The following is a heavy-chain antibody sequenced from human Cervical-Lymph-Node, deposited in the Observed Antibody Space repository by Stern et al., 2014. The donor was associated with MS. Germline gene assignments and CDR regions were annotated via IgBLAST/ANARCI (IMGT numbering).Heavy chain of an antibody. CDR3: AKCHYFDANGYFYIDFFDT. D-gene: IGHD3-22*01. CDR2: IGLGGATK. V-gene: IGHV3-23*04. Sequence: VQLVESGGGLVQPGGSLRLSCAAAGFTFKNYVMTWVRQVPGKGLEWVASIGLGGATKFYADSVKGRFTISRDNSENTLSLQMSSLRAEDTAVYYCAKCHYFDANGYFYIDFFDTWGQGALVTVSS. J-gene: IGHJ4*02. CDR1: GFTFKNYV.